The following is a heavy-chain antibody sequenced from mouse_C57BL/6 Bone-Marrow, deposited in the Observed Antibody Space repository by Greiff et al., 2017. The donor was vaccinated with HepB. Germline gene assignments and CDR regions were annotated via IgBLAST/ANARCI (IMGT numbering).Heavy chain of an antibody. CDR3: APQTAQAPCAMDY. J-gene: IGHJ4*01. V-gene: IGHV2-2*01. CDR2: IWSGGST. D-gene: IGHD3-2*02. Sequence: VQGVESGPGLVQPSQSLSITCTVSGFSLTSYGVHWVRQSPGKGLEWLGVIWSGGSTDYNAAFISRLSISKDNSKSQVFFKMNSLQADDTAIYYCAPQTAQAPCAMDYWGQGTSVTVSS. CDR1: GFSLTSYG.